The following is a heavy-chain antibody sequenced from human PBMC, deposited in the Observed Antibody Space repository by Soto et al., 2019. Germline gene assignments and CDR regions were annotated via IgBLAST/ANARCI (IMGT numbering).Heavy chain of an antibody. CDR1: GYTFTGYY. J-gene: IGHJ6*02. D-gene: IGHD3-3*01. V-gene: IGHV1-2*04. CDR2: INPNSGGT. CDR3: ARGFADHLPRNHYDFWSGYYLYYGMDV. Sequence: ASVKVSCKASGYTFTGYYMHWVRQAPGQGLEWMGWINPNSGGTNYAQKFQGWVTMTRDTSISTAYMELSRLRSDDTAVYYCARGFADHLPRNHYDFWSGYYLYYGMDVWGQGTTVTVSS.